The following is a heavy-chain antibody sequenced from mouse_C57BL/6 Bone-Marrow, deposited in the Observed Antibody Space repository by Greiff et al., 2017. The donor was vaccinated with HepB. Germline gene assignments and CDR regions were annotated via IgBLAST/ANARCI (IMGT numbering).Heavy chain of an antibody. J-gene: IGHJ4*01. CDR3: ARTTYYYAMDY. CDR2: INPSNGGT. V-gene: IGHV1-53*01. CDR1: GYTFTSYW. Sequence: QVQLQQPGTELVKPGASVKLSCKASGYTFTSYWMHWVKQRPGQGLEWIGNINPSNGGTNYNEKFKGKATLTADKSSSTAYMELRSLTSEDSAVYFCARTTYYYAMDYWGQGTSVTVSS. D-gene: IGHD5-5*01.